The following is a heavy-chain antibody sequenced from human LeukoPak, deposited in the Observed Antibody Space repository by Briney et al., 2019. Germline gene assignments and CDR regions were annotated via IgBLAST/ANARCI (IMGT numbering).Heavy chain of an antibody. CDR2: ISYDGSNK. V-gene: IGHV3-30*03. J-gene: IGHJ4*02. CDR3: TRENWHLDY. Sequence: GGSLRLSCAASGFTFSSYAMNWVCQAPGKGLEWVAVISYDGSNKYYADSVKGRFTISRDNSKNTLYLQMNSLRAEDAAVYYCTRENWHLDYWGQGNLVTVSS. CDR1: GFTFSSYA.